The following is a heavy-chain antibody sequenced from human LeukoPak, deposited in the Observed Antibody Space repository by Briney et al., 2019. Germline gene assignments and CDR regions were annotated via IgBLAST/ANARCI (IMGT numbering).Heavy chain of an antibody. Sequence: GESLKISCKGSGYGFTTCWIGWVRQMPGKGLEWMGVINPGNSDTRYSPSFQGQVTISADKSISTAYLQWSILKASDTAMYYCARRDGYDSTTFDYWGQGTLVTVSS. CDR2: INPGNSDT. CDR3: ARRDGYDSTTFDY. D-gene: IGHD5-24*01. CDR1: GYGFTTCW. J-gene: IGHJ4*02. V-gene: IGHV5-51*01.